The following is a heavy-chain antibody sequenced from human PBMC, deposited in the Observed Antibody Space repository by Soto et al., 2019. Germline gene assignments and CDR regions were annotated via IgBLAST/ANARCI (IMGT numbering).Heavy chain of an antibody. J-gene: IGHJ4*02. CDR2: IDPSDSYT. Sequence: GESLKISCKGSGYSFTSYWISWVRQMPGKGLEWMGRIDPSDSYTNYSPSFQGHVTISADKSISTAYLQWRSLKASATAMYYCADAPGGVGVTPLRVFDYWGQGTLVTVSS. CDR3: ADAPGGVGVTPLRVFDY. CDR1: GYSFTSYW. D-gene: IGHD1-26*01. V-gene: IGHV5-10-1*01.